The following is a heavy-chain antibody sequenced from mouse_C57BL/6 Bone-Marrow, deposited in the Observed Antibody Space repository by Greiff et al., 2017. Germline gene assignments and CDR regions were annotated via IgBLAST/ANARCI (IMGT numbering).Heavy chain of an antibody. CDR2: IYPGSGST. J-gene: IGHJ1*03. CDR3: ARCFYWYFDV. Sequence: QVQLQQPGAELVKPGASVKMSCKATGYTFTSYWITWVKQRPGQGLEWIGDIYPGSGSTNYNEKFKSKATLTVDTSSSTAYMQLSSLTSEDSAVYYCARCFYWYFDVWGTGTTVTVSS. V-gene: IGHV1-55*01. CDR1: GYTFTSYW.